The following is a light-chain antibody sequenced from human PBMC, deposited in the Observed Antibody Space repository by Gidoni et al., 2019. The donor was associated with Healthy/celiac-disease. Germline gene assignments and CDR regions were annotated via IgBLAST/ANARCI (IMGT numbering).Light chain of an antibody. V-gene: IGKV3-15*01. Sequence: EIVMTQSPVTLSVSPGERATLSCRPSQSVSSNLAWYQQKPGQAPRLLIYGASTRATGIPARFSGSGSGTEFTLTISSLQSEDFAVYYCQQYNNWPLTFGGXTKVEIK. J-gene: IGKJ4*01. CDR3: QQYNNWPLT. CDR1: QSVSSN. CDR2: GAS.